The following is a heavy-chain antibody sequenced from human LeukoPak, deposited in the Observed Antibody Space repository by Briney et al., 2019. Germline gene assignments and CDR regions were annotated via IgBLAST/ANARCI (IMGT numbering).Heavy chain of an antibody. D-gene: IGHD2/OR15-2a*01. V-gene: IGHV5-51*01. CDR3: ARRGYCDGTGGCHSNPFDI. CDR1: GYSFTSGYNFAVYW. CDR2: VYPGDSDT. Sequence: GESLKISCKGSGYSFTSGYNFAVYWIGWVRQMPGKGLEWMGIVYPGDSDTRYSPSFQGQVPLSVDTSTSTAYLQWSSLTASDTAIYYCARRGYCDGTGGCHSNPFDIWGEGTMVTVSS. J-gene: IGHJ3*02.